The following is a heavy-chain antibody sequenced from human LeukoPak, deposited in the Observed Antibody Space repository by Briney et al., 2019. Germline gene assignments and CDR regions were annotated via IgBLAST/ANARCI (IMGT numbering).Heavy chain of an antibody. J-gene: IGHJ4*02. CDR1: GDSVSNGNYY. V-gene: IGHV4-61*03. D-gene: IGHD3-10*01. Sequence: SETLSLTCTVSGDSVSNGNYYWSWLRQPPGKALEWIGYIYYTGKTYYNPSLEGRVTILVDTSRNHFSVKLSSVTAADTAVYYCARSQNYYGSGDYWXQGTLVTVSS. CDR3: ARSQNYYGSGDY. CDR2: IYYTGKT.